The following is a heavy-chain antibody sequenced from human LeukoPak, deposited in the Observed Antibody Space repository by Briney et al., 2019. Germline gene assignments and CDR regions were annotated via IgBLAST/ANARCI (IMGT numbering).Heavy chain of an antibody. CDR2: ITNSGDFV. J-gene: IGHJ4*02. D-gene: IGHD1-26*01. CDR1: GFTFSGHY. Sequence: GGSLRLSCAASGFTFSGHYMSWIRQAPGKGLEWISYITNSGDFVNYADSVKGRFTISRDNAKNLLYLQMNSLRAEDTAVYYCAREARATPDFWGQGTVVTVSS. CDR3: AREARATPDF. V-gene: IGHV3-11*01.